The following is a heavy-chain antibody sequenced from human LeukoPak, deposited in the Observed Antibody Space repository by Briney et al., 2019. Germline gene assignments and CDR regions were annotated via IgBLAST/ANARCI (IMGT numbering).Heavy chain of an antibody. V-gene: IGHV4-34*01. Sequence: TSETLSLTCAVYGGSFGGYYWTWIRQPPGKGLEWIGAISDSGSTNYNPSLKSRVTISVDTSKKQFSLRLSSVTAADTALYYCARASAYSSSSGVNYWGQGTLVTVSS. J-gene: IGHJ4*02. CDR3: ARASAYSSSSGVNY. CDR2: ISDSGST. CDR1: GGSFGGYY. D-gene: IGHD6-6*01.